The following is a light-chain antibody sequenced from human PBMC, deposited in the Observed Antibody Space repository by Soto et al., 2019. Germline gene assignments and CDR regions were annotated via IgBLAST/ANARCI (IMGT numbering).Light chain of an antibody. CDR3: QQYHSSPRT. J-gene: IGKJ1*01. CDR2: GAS. CDR1: QSVSSSY. V-gene: IGKV3-20*01. Sequence: EIVLTQSPGTLSLSPGERATLSCRASQSVSSSYLAWYQQKPGQAPRLLIYGASSRATGIPDRFSGSGSGTDFTLTISRLEPEDFAVYYCQQYHSSPRTFDQGTKVEIK.